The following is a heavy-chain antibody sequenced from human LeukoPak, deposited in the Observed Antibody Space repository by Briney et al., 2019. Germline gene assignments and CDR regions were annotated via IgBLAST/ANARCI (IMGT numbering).Heavy chain of an antibody. Sequence: SETLSLTCTVSGGSISSYYWSWIRQPPGKGQEWIGYIYYSGSTNYNPSLKSRVTISVDTSKNQFSLKLSSVTAADTAVYYCARVAWESLDYWGQGTLVTVSS. CDR1: GGSISSYY. V-gene: IGHV4-59*01. CDR3: ARVAWESLDY. J-gene: IGHJ4*02. D-gene: IGHD1-26*01. CDR2: IYYSGST.